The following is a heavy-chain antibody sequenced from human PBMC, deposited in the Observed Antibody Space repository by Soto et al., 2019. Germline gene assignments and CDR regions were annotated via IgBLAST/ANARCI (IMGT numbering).Heavy chain of an antibody. CDR1: GGTFSSYA. V-gene: IGHV1-69*13. CDR3: ASHGLNIVVAPDALYYYYYGMDV. J-gene: IGHJ6*02. Sequence: SVKVSCKASGGTFSSYAISWVRQAPVQGLEWMGGIIPIFGTANYAQKFQGRVTITAEESTSTAYMELSSLRSEDTAVYYCASHGLNIVVAPDALYYYYYGMDVWGQGTTVTVSS. CDR2: IIPIFGTA. D-gene: IGHD2-2*01.